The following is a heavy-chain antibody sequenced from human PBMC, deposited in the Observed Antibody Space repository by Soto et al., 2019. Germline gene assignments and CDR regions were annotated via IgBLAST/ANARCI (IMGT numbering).Heavy chain of an antibody. D-gene: IGHD3-9*01. J-gene: IGHJ4*02. CDR2: ISGSGGST. CDR3: ATDILTGSYYFDY. Sequence: GGSLRLSCAASGFTFSSYAMSWVRQAPGKGLEWVSAISGSGGSTYYTDSVKGRFTISRDNSKNTLYLQMNSLRAEDTAVYYCATDILTGSYYFDYWGQGTLVTVSS. CDR1: GFTFSSYA. V-gene: IGHV3-23*01.